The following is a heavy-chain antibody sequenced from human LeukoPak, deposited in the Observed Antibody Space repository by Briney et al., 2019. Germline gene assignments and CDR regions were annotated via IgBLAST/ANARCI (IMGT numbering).Heavy chain of an antibody. CDR3: AKPYCSSTSCYMGDAFDI. Sequence: PGGSLRLSCAASGFTFSSYGMHWVRQAPGKGLEWVAFIRYDGSNKYYADSVKGRFTTSRDNSKNTLYLQMNSLRAEDTAVYYCAKPYCSSTSCYMGDAFDIWGQGTMVTVSS. J-gene: IGHJ3*02. CDR1: GFTFSSYG. D-gene: IGHD2-2*02. CDR2: IRYDGSNK. V-gene: IGHV3-30*02.